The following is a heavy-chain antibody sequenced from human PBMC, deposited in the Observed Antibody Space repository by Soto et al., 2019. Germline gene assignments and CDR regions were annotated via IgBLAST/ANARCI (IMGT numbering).Heavy chain of an antibody. V-gene: IGHV5-51*01. J-gene: IGHJ6*03. CDR3: ARLSYGDSFYYYYYMDV. Sequence: GESLKISCKGSGYSFTSYWIGWVRQMPGKGLEWMGIIYPVDSDTRYSPSFQGQVTISADKSISTAYLQWSSLKASDTAMYYCARLSYGDSFYYYYYMDVWGKGTTVTVSS. CDR1: GYSFTSYW. CDR2: IYPVDSDT. D-gene: IGHD4-17*01.